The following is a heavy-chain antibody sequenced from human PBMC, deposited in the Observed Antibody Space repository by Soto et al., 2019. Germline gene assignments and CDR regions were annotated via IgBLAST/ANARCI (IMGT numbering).Heavy chain of an antibody. CDR2: SIPILDKT. CDR1: GGTFSDYT. J-gene: IGHJ5*02. Sequence: QIQLVQSGAEVRKPGSSVKVSCTFSGGTFSDYTINWVRQAPGHGLEWLGRSIPILDKTHYAQKFEGRVTIAADTSASPSPNTVALELNRLTSAATAICYCATEYSMRCGDYLFDPWGQGAPVTVSS. CDR3: ATEYSMRCGDYLFDP. D-gene: IGHD4-17*01. V-gene: IGHV1-69*02.